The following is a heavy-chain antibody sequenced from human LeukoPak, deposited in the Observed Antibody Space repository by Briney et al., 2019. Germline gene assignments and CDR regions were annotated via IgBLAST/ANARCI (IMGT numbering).Heavy chain of an antibody. Sequence: GGSLRLSCAASGFTFSNAWMSWVRQAPGKGLEWVGRIKSKTGGGTTDYAAPVKGRFTISRDDSKNTLYLQMNSLKTEDTAVYYCTTHNYYDSSGYYNYGMDVWGQGTTVTISS. D-gene: IGHD3-22*01. V-gene: IGHV3-15*01. CDR1: GFTFSNAW. J-gene: IGHJ6*02. CDR2: IKSKTGGGTT. CDR3: TTHNYYDSSGYYNYGMDV.